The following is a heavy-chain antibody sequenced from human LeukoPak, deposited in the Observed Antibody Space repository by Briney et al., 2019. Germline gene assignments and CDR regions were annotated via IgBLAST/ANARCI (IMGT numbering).Heavy chain of an antibody. CDR1: GGSFSGYY. D-gene: IGHD2-2*01. Sequence: KPSETLSLTCAVYGGSFSGYYWSWIRQPPGKGLEWIGEINHSGSTNYNPSLKSRVTISVDTSKNQFSLKLSSVTAADTAVYYCARGRRDLYCSSTSCYPFFDYWGQGTLVTVSS. J-gene: IGHJ4*02. V-gene: IGHV4-34*01. CDR2: INHSGST. CDR3: ARGRRDLYCSSTSCYPFFDY.